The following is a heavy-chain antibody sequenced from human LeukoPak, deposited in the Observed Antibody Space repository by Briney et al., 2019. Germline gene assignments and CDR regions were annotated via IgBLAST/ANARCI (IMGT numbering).Heavy chain of an antibody. D-gene: IGHD2/OR15-2a*01. Sequence: GGSLRLSCAASGFTFSSYAMSWVRQAPGKGLEWVAVISYDGSNKYYADSVKGRFTISRDNSKNTLYLQMNSLRAEDTAVYYCARDSIAGHTWGQGTMVTVSS. V-gene: IGHV3-30*04. CDR3: ARDSIAGHT. J-gene: IGHJ3*01. CDR2: ISYDGSNK. CDR1: GFTFSSYA.